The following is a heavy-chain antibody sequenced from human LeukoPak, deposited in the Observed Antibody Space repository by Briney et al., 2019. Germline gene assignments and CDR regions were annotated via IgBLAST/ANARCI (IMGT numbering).Heavy chain of an antibody. CDR2: FYPSGST. CDR3: ARAIWFGEGHDY. D-gene: IGHD3-10*01. CDR1: GGSISSYY. J-gene: IGHJ4*02. V-gene: IGHV4-4*07. Sequence: PSETLSLTCTVSGGSISSYYWSWIRQPAGKGLGWIGRFYPSGSTNYNPSLKSRVTISVDTSKNQFSLKMSSVTAADTAVYYCARAIWFGEGHDYWGQGTLVTVSS.